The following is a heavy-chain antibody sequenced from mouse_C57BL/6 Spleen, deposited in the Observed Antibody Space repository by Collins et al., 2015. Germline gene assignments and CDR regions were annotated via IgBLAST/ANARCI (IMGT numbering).Heavy chain of an antibody. CDR2: IRNKANGYTT. J-gene: IGHJ2*01. CDR1: GFTFTDYY. V-gene: IGHV7-3*02. Sequence: EVKLVESGGGLVQPGGSLRLSCATSGFTFTDYYMSWVRQPPGKALEWLGFIRNKANGYTTEYSASVKGRFTISRDNSHSILYLQMNTLRAEDSATYYCARDWDWARIPDCWGQGTTLTVSS. CDR3: ARDWDWARIPDC. D-gene: IGHD4-1*01.